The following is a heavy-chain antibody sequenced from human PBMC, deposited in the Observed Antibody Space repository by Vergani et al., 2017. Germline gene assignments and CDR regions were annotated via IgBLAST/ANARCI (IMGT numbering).Heavy chain of an antibody. CDR2: ISSSSSYI. Sequence: VQLVESGGGVVQPGGSLRLSCAASGFTFSSYSMNWVRQAPGKGLEWVSSISSSSSYIYYADSVKGRFTISRDNAKNSLYLQMNSLRAEDTAVYYCARESHVPMDVWGKGTTVTVSS. V-gene: IGHV3-21*01. J-gene: IGHJ6*03. CDR3: ARESHVPMDV. CDR1: GFTFSSYS.